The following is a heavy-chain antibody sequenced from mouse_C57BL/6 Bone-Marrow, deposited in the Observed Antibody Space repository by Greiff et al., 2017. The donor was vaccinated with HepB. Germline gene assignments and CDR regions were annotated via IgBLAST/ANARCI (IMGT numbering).Heavy chain of an antibody. CDR1: GFTFSSYA. J-gene: IGHJ3*01. V-gene: IGHV5-4*01. CDR2: ISDGGSYT. D-gene: IGHD5-5*01. CDR3: AREGLPFAY. Sequence: VKLVESGGGLVKPGGSLKLSCAASGFTFSSYAMSWVRQTPEKRLEWVATISDGGSYTYYPDNVKGRFTISRDNAKNNLYLQMSHLKSEDTAMYYCAREGLPFAYWGQGTLVTVSA.